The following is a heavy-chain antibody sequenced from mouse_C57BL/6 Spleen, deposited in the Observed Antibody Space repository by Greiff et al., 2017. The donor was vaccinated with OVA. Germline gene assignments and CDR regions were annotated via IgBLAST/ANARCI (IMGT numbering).Heavy chain of an antibody. CDR2: INPYNGGT. CDR3: ARWGNAGAMDY. V-gene: IGHV1-19*01. CDR1: GYTFTDYY. J-gene: IGHJ4*01. Sequence: EVKLQESGPVLVKPGASVKMSCKASGYTFTDYYMNWVKQSHGKSLEWIGVINPYNGGTSYNQKFKGKATLTVDKSSSTAYMELNSLTSEDSAVYYCARWGNAGAMDYWGQGTSVTVSS. D-gene: IGHD2-1*01.